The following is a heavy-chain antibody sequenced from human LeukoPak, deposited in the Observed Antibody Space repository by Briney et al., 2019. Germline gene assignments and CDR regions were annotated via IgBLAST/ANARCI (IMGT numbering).Heavy chain of an antibody. V-gene: IGHV3-23*01. CDR2: ISGSGGST. D-gene: IGHD6-19*01. J-gene: IGHJ4*02. Sequence: PGGSLRLSCAASGFTLSSYAMSWVRQAPGKGLEWVSAISGSGGSTYYADSVKGRFTISRNNSKNTLYLQMNSLRAEDTAVYYCAKDKAVAGTYWGQGTLVTVSS. CDR3: AKDKAVAGTY. CDR1: GFTLSSYA.